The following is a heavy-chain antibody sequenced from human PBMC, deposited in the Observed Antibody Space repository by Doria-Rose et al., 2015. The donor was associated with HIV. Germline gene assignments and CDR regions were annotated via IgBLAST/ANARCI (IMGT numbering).Heavy chain of an antibody. J-gene: IGHJ4*02. D-gene: IGHD6-13*01. CDR2: IFSDDER. Sequence: SGPVPVKPTETLTLTCTVFGVSLSSPGMGVSWIRQPPGKALEWLANIFSDDERSYKASLKSRLTISRGTSKSQVVLTMTDMDPVDTATYYCARIKSSRWYHKYYFDFWGQGTLVIVSA. CDR3: ARIKSSRWYHKYYFDF. CDR1: GVSLSSPGMG. V-gene: IGHV2-26*01.